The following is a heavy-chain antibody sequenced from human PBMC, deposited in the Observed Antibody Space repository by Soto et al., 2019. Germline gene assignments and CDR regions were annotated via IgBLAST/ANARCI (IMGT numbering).Heavy chain of an antibody. CDR3: ASCVSPACYPPWGLPFLDL. J-gene: IGHJ5*02. CDR2: IYHSGTT. Sequence: SETLSLTCAVSSFSISSGYYWGWVRQPPGKGLEWIGSIYHSGTTNYSPSLKSRVTISIDTSKNQFSLTLSSVTAADAAVYYCASCVSPACYPPWGLPFLDLWGQESLVTVYS. D-gene: IGHD2-2*01. V-gene: IGHV4-38-2*01. CDR1: SFSISSGYY.